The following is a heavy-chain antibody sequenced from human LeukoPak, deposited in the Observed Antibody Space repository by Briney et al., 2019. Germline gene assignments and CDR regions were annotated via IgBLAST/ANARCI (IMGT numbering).Heavy chain of an antibody. CDR2: IIPIFGTA. CDR3: ARAPYYYGSGGPPGY. V-gene: IGHV1-69*13. J-gene: IGHJ1*01. D-gene: IGHD3-10*01. CDR1: GGTFSSYA. Sequence: ASVKVSCKASGGTFSSYAISWVRQAPGQGLEWMGGIIPIFGTANYAQKFQGRVTITADESTSTAYMELSSLRSEDTAVYYCARAPYYYGSGGPPGYWGQGTLVTVSS.